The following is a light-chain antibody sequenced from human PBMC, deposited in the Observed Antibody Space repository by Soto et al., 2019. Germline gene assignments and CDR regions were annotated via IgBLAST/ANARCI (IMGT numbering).Light chain of an antibody. CDR1: QSVSGW. Sequence: DIQMTQSPSTLSASVGDTVTVTCRASQSVSGWLAWYQQKPGEAPKILIYDASALPRGVPSRFSGSGSGTKFNLTIARLQPDDFATYYCQQYETFSGTFGPGTKVDIK. CDR2: DAS. V-gene: IGKV1-5*01. J-gene: IGKJ1*01. CDR3: QQYETFSGT.